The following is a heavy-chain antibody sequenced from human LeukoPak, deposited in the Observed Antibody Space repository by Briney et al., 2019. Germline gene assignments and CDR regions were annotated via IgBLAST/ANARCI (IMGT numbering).Heavy chain of an antibody. D-gene: IGHD6-13*01. Sequence: PGGSLRLSCVTSGFSLNDAYMGWVRQAPGKGLEWVAVISYDGRDKHHVDSVKGRFIISRDNSKNTLYLQMNSLRAEDTAVYYCARDRVRIASYYFDSWGQGTLVTVSS. CDR3: ARDRVRIASYYFDS. CDR1: GFSLNDAY. J-gene: IGHJ4*02. CDR2: ISYDGRDK. V-gene: IGHV3-30*03.